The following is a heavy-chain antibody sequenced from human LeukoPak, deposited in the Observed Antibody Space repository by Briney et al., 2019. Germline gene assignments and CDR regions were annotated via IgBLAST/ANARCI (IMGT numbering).Heavy chain of an antibody. CDR2: ITSDGSTT. CDR1: GFSLSDYW. D-gene: IGHD3/OR15-3a*01. V-gene: IGHV3-74*01. CDR3: AKDPAGFWTGSGKYYFDY. Sequence: GGSLSLSCVGSGFSLSDYWMHWVRQTPGKGLMWVSRITSDGSTTWYADSVKGRFTISRDSSKNTLYLQLNSLRAEDTAVYYCAKDPAGFWTGSGKYYFDYWGQGTLVTVSS. J-gene: IGHJ4*02.